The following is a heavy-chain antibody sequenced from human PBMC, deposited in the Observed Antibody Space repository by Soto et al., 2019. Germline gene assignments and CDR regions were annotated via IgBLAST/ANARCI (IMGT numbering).Heavy chain of an antibody. Sequence: GGSLRLSCAASGFTVSSKYMSWVRQAPGKGLEWVSLIQSGGPTYYADSVKGRFTISRDNSKNTLYLQMNSLRAEDTAVYYCARKRTGPGIENAFDIWGQGTMVTVSS. CDR3: ARKRTGPGIENAFDI. CDR2: IQSGGPT. V-gene: IGHV3-66*01. J-gene: IGHJ3*02. D-gene: IGHD6-13*01. CDR1: GFTVSSKY.